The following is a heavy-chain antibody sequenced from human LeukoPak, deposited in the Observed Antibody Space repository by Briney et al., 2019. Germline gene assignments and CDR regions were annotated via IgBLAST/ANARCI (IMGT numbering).Heavy chain of an antibody. CDR2: ISSSSSYI. CDR1: GFTFSSYS. J-gene: IGHJ6*03. CDR3: ARVRVPDLYYYYYMDV. V-gene: IGHV3-21*04. D-gene: IGHD3-10*01. Sequence: PGGSLRLSCAASGFTFSSYSMNWVRQAPGKGLEWVSSISSSSSYIYYADSVKGRFTISRDNAKNSLYLQMNSLRAEDTAVYYCARVRVPDLYYYYYMDVWGKGTTVTISS.